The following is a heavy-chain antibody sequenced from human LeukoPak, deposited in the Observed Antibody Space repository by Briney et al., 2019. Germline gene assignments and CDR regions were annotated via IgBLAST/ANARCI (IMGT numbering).Heavy chain of an antibody. CDR2: IKQDGSEK. Sequence: PGGSLRLSCAASGFTFSSYWMSWVRQAPGKGLGWVANIKQDGSEKYYVDSVKGRFTISRDNAKNSLYLQMNSLRAEDTAVYYCARDQTYCGGDCYGYWGQGTLVTVSS. CDR3: ARDQTYCGGDCYGY. CDR1: GFTFSSYW. J-gene: IGHJ4*02. V-gene: IGHV3-7*01. D-gene: IGHD2-21*01.